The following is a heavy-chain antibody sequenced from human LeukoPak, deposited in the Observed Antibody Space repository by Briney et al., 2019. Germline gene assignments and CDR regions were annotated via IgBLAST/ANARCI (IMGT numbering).Heavy chain of an antibody. Sequence: PGGSLRLSCAASGFTFSSYSMNWVRQAPGKGLEWVSSISSSSSYIYYADSVKGRFTISRDNAKNSLYLQMNSLRAEDTAVYYCARGGYSSSWYRGPIDYWGQGTLVTVSS. CDR1: GFTFSSYS. CDR3: ARGGYSSSWYRGPIDY. J-gene: IGHJ4*02. D-gene: IGHD6-13*01. CDR2: ISSSSSYI. V-gene: IGHV3-21*01.